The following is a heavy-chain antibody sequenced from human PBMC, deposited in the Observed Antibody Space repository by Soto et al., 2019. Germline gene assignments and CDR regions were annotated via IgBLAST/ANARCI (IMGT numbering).Heavy chain of an antibody. CDR2: ISSSSSTI. J-gene: IGHJ5*02. V-gene: IGHV3-48*02. CDR3: ARDHYVWGSYRPQGFDP. Sequence: GGSLRLSCAASGFTFSSYSMNWVRQAPGKGLEWVSYISSSSSTIYYADSVKGRFTISRDNAKNSLYLQMNSLRDEDTAVYYCARDHYVWGSYRPQGFDPWGQGTLVTVSS. CDR1: GFTFSSYS. D-gene: IGHD3-16*02.